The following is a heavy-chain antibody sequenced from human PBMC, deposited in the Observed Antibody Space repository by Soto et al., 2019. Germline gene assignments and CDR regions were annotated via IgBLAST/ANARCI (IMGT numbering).Heavy chain of an antibody. J-gene: IGHJ4*02. D-gene: IGHD3-16*02. CDR1: GFTFSSYA. CDR3: AKDLKRAFGGVIVIGLFDY. V-gene: IGHV3-23*01. Sequence: EVQLLESGGGLVQPGGSLRLSCAASGFTFSSYAMSWVRQAPGKGLEWVSAISGSGGSTYYADSVKGRFTISRDNSKNTLYLQMNSLRAEDTAVYYCAKDLKRAFGGVIVIGLFDYWGQGTLVTVSS. CDR2: ISGSGGST.